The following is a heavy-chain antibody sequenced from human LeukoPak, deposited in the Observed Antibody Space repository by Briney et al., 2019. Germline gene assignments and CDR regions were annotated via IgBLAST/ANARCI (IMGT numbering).Heavy chain of an antibody. CDR3: ARRWYEASDI. CDR2: IYPGDSDT. V-gene: IGHV5-51*01. J-gene: IGHJ3*02. D-gene: IGHD6-13*01. CDR1: GYSFTSYW. Sequence: GESLKISRKGSGYSFTSYWIAWVRQMPGKGLEWMGIIYPGDSDTRYSPSFRGQVTISADKSISTAYLQWSSLKASDTAMYCYARRWYEASDIWGQGTMVTVSS.